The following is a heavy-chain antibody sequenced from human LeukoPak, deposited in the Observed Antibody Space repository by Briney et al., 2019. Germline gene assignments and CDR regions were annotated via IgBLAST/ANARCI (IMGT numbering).Heavy chain of an antibody. CDR1: GFTFSSCE. CDR3: ARDTTPCDY. J-gene: IGHJ4*02. CDR2: ISSSGSTI. Sequence: GGSLRLSCAASGFTFSSCEMNWVRQAPGKGLEWVSYISSSGSTIYYADSVKGRFTISRDNAKNSLYLQMNSLRAEDTAVYYCARDTTPCDYWGQGTLVTVSS. D-gene: IGHD1-26*01. V-gene: IGHV3-48*03.